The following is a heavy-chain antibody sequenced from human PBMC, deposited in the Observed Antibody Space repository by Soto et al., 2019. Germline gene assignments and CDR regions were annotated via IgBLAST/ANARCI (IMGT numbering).Heavy chain of an antibody. Sequence: GGSLRLSCAASGFTLSSYSIHWVRQAPGKGLDWVAVISYDGNTQFYGDSVKGRFIVSRDNSKNMLYVQMNSLRAEDTAVYYCARHDNMTLGSQYLDSWGPGTLVTVSS. CDR2: ISYDGNTQ. V-gene: IGHV3-30-3*01. CDR3: ARHDNMTLGSQYLDS. D-gene: IGHD1-1*01. CDR1: GFTLSSYS. J-gene: IGHJ4*02.